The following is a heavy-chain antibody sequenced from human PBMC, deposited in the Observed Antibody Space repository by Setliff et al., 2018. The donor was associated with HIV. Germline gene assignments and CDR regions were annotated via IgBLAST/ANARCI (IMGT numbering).Heavy chain of an antibody. D-gene: IGHD3-3*02. CDR1: GYSFSSHW. V-gene: IGHV5-51*01. J-gene: IGHJ6*03. CDR2: IYPADSKT. Sequence: GESLKISCKGSGYSFSSHWIGWVRQLPGKGLEWIGIIYPADSKTTYSPSFQGQLTTSVDKSIRAAYLQWSSLKASDTGMFYCARLGPLGYYYYMDVWGNGTTVTVSS. CDR3: ARLGPLGYYYYMDV.